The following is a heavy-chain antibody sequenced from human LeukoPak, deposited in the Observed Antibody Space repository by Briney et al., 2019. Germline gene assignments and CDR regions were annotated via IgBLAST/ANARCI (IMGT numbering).Heavy chain of an antibody. CDR1: GFTVSSNY. Sequence: GGSLRLSCAASGFTVSSNYMSWVRQAPGKGLEWVSVIYSGGSTYYADSVKGRFTISRDNSKNTLYLQMNSLRAEDTAVYYCARIFGYCSSTSCYSEDYYYYMDVWGKGTTVTVSS. J-gene: IGHJ6*03. CDR3: ARIFGYCSSTSCYSEDYYYYMDV. CDR2: IYSGGST. V-gene: IGHV3-66*02. D-gene: IGHD2-2*03.